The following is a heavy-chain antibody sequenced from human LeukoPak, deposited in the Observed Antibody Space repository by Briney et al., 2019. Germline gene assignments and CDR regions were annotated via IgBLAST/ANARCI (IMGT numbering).Heavy chain of an antibody. V-gene: IGHV3-48*03. J-gene: IGHJ3*02. D-gene: IGHD2-8*02. CDR1: GFTFSSYE. CDR3: AVLDGGVTFDI. Sequence: GGSLRLSCAASGFTFSSYEMNWVRQAPGKGLEWVSYISSRGKTIYYADSVKGRFTISSDNAKNSLFLQMISLRAEDTAVYYCAVLDGGVTFDIWGQGTMVTVSS. CDR2: ISSRGKTI.